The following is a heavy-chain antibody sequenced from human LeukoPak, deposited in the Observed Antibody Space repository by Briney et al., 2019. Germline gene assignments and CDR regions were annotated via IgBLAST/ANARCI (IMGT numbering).Heavy chain of an antibody. D-gene: IGHD2-21*02. J-gene: IGHJ1*01. V-gene: IGHV3-33*06. CDR1: GFTFSSYG. CDR2: IWYDGSNK. CDR3: AKEYCGGDCYPEYFQH. Sequence: GGSLRLSCAASGFTFSSYGMHWVRQAPGKGLEWGAGIWYDGSNKYYADSVKGRFTISRDNSKNTLYLQMNSLRAEDTAVYYCAKEYCGGDCYPEYFQHWGQGTLVTVSS.